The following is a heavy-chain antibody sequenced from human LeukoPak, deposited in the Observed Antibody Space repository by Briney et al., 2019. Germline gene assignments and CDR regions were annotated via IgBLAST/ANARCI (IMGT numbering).Heavy chain of an antibody. CDR3: ARGTSRYMDV. CDR2: INSGGSSR. V-gene: IGHV3-74*01. J-gene: IGHJ6*03. D-gene: IGHD1/OR15-1a*01. CDR1: GFTFSNYW. Sequence: GGSLTLSCAASGFTFSNYWMHWVRQVPGKGLVWVSRINSGGSSRSPADSVKGRFTISRDNGKNTLYLQVSSLSAEDTAVYYCARGTSRYMDVWGKGTTVTVSS.